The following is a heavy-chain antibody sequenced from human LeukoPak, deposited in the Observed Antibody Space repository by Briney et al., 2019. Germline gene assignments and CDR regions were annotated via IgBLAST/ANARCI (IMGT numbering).Heavy chain of an antibody. Sequence: PSETLSLTCTVSGGSINNYYWSWIRQPPGKGLEWIGYIYYSGSSNYNPSLKSRVTISVDTSKNQFSLRLCSVTAADTAVYYCARKGNAYNYVNWFDPWGQGTLVTVSS. CDR1: GGSINNYY. V-gene: IGHV4-59*01. CDR3: ARKGNAYNYVNWFDP. J-gene: IGHJ5*02. CDR2: IYYSGSS. D-gene: IGHD5-24*01.